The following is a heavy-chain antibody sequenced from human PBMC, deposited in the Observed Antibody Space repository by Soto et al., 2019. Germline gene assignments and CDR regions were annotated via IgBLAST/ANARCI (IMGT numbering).Heavy chain of an antibody. Sequence: QVQLVQSGAEVKKPGSSVKVSCKASGGTFSSYTISWVRQAPGQGLEWMGRIIPILGIANYAQKFQGRVTITADKSTSTAYMELSSLRSEDTAVYYCARDNREYGSGSYTASWGQGTLVTVSS. V-gene: IGHV1-69*08. CDR2: IIPILGIA. CDR3: ARDNREYGSGSYTAS. D-gene: IGHD3-10*01. CDR1: GGTFSSYT. J-gene: IGHJ4*02.